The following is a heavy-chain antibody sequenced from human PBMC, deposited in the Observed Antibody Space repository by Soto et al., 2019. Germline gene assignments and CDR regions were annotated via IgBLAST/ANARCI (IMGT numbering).Heavy chain of an antibody. CDR3: ARAMGMAAADYGMDV. CDR1: GFTFSSYG. D-gene: IGHD6-13*01. CDR2: IWYDGSNK. V-gene: IGHV3-33*01. Sequence: QLGGSLRLSCAASGFTFSSYGMHWVRQAPGKGLEWVAVIWYDGSNKYYADSVKGRFTISRDNSKNTLYLQMNSLRAEDTAVYYCARAMGMAAADYGMDVWGQRTTVTVSS. J-gene: IGHJ6*02.